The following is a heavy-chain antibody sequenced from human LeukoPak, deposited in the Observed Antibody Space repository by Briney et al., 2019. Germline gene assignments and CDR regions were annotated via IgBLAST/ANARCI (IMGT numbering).Heavy chain of an antibody. D-gene: IGHD2-2*01. Sequence: SETLSLTCAVYGGSFSGYYWSWIRQPPGKGLEWIGEINHSGSTNYNPSLKSRVTISVDTSKNQFSLKLSSVTAADTAVYYCALTRRGKTDYWGQGTLVTVSS. CDR1: GGSFSGYY. V-gene: IGHV4-34*01. CDR3: ALTRRGKTDY. CDR2: INHSGST. J-gene: IGHJ4*02.